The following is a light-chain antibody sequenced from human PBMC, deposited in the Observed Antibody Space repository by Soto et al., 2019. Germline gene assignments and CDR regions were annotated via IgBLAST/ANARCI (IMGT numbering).Light chain of an antibody. CDR1: QSISSW. Sequence: DIQMTQSPSTLSASVGDRVTITSRASQSISSWLAWCQQKPGEAAKLLLYDASSLGRGVPSGFSGSGAGTEFTLTISSLQPDDFATYYCQQYHSYSWTFGQGTKVDIK. J-gene: IGKJ1*01. CDR3: QQYHSYSWT. CDR2: DAS. V-gene: IGKV1-5*01.